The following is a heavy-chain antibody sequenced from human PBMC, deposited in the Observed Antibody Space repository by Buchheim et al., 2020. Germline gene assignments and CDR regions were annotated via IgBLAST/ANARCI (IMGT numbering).Heavy chain of an antibody. J-gene: IGHJ4*02. CDR2: ISYDGSNK. V-gene: IGHV3-30*04. Sequence: QVQLVESGGGVVQPGRSLRLSCAASGFTFSSYAMHWVRQAPGKGLEWVAVISYDGSNKYYADSVKGRFTISRDNSKNTLYLQMNSLRAKDTAVYYCARDDGVSSSSSAVFDYWGQGTL. CDR3: ARDDGVSSSSSAVFDY. CDR1: GFTFSSYA. D-gene: IGHD6-6*01.